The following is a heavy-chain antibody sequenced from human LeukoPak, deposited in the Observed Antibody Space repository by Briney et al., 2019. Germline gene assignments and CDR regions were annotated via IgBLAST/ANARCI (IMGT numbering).Heavy chain of an antibody. CDR3: ARDEYGSGLNY. CDR1: GGSISSGAYY. J-gene: IGHJ4*02. D-gene: IGHD3-10*01. V-gene: IGHV4-31*03. Sequence: SETLSLTCTVSGGSISSGAYYWSWIRQPPGKGLDWIGYIFYSGNTYYNASLKSRVTISVDTSKNQFSLKLNSVTAADTAVYYCARDEYGSGLNYWGQGTLVTVSS. CDR2: IFYSGNT.